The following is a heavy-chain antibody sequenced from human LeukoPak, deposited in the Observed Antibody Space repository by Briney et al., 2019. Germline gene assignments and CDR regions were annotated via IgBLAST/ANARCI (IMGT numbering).Heavy chain of an antibody. V-gene: IGHV1-8*03. CDR1: GYTFTSYD. CDR3: ARGVWGSGSYYNHVWFDP. J-gene: IGHJ5*02. D-gene: IGHD3-10*01. CDR2: MNPNSGNT. Sequence: ALVKVSCKASGYTFTSYDINWVRQATGQGLEWMGWMNPNSGNTGYAQKFQGRVTITRNTSISTAYMELSSLRSEDTAVYYCARGVWGSGSYYNHVWFDPWGQGTLVTVSS.